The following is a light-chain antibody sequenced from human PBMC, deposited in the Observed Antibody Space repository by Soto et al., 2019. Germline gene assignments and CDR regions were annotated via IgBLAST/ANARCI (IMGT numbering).Light chain of an antibody. CDR3: CSYAGSSTF. V-gene: IGLV2-14*01. J-gene: IGLJ1*01. CDR2: EVT. Sequence: QSVLTQPASVSGSPGQSITISCTGTSSDIGDYKYVSWYQQHPGKVPKLLIYEVTYRPSGISNRFSGSKSGNTASLAISGLQADDEADYYCCSYAGSSTFFGTGTKVTVL. CDR1: SSDIGDYKY.